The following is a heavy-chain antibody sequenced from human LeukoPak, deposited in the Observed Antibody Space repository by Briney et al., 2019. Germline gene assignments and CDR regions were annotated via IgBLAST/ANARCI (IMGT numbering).Heavy chain of an antibody. J-gene: IGHJ4*02. CDR3: AVLIGETTSGSYYFDY. Sequence: GGSLRLSCAASGFTFDDYTMHWVRQAPGKGLEWVSLIGSDGDSTYYADSVKGRFTISRDNSENSLYLQMNSLTTEDTALYYCAVLIGETTSGSYYFDYWGQGTLVTVSS. D-gene: IGHD1-26*01. CDR2: IGSDGDST. CDR1: GFTFDDYT. V-gene: IGHV3-43*01.